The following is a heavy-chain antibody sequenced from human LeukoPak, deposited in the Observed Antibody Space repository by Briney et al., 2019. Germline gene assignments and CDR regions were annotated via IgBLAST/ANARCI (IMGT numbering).Heavy chain of an antibody. V-gene: IGHV3-74*01. D-gene: IGHD1-26*01. J-gene: IGHJ6*03. Sequence: GSLRLSCAASGFTFSSYWMHWVRQAPGKGLVWVSRINSDGSSTSYADSVKGRFTISRDNAKNTLYLQMNSLRAEDTAVYYCARGEVGATVYYYYYMDVWGKGTTVTVSS. CDR2: INSDGSST. CDR1: GFTFSSYW. CDR3: ARGEVGATVYYYYYMDV.